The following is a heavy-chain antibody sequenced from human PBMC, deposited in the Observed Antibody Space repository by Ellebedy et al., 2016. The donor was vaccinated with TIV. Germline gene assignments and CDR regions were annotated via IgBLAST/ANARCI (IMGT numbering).Heavy chain of an antibody. V-gene: IGHV3-66*01. J-gene: IGHJ4*02. CDR2: IYSGGST. CDR3: ARILGGSGPRSEAIDY. Sequence: PGGSLRLSCAASGFTFSTYAMSWVRQAPGKGLEWVSVIYSGGSTYYADSVKGRFTISRDNSKNTLYLQMNSLRAEDTAVYYCARILGGSGPRSEAIDYWGQGTLVTVSS. CDR1: GFTFSTYA. D-gene: IGHD2-15*01.